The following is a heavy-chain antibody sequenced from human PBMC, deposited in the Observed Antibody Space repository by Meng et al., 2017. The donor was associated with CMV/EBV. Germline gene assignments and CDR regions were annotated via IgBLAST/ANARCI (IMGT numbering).Heavy chain of an antibody. CDR3: AKGNYDILTDYYYYYGMDV. D-gene: IGHD3-9*01. CDR1: GFTFSSYA. Sequence: GGSLRLSCAASGFTFSSYAMSWVRQAPGKGLEWVSAISGSGGSTYYADSVKGRFTISRDNSKNTLYLQMNSLRAEDTAIYYCAKGNYDILTDYYYYYGMDVWGQGTMVTVSS. J-gene: IGHJ6*02. V-gene: IGHV3-23*01. CDR2: ISGSGGST.